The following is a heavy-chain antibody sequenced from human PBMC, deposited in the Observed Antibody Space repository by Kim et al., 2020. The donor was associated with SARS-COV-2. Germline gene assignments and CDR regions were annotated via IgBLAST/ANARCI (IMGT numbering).Heavy chain of an antibody. CDR3: ARGPTYYYDSSGIWAFDI. CDR2: INHSGST. J-gene: IGHJ3*02. D-gene: IGHD3-22*01. V-gene: IGHV4-34*01. CDR1: GGSFSGYY. Sequence: SETLSLTCAVYGGSFSGYYWSWIRQPPGKGLEWIGEINHSGSTNYNPSLKSRVTISVDTSKNQFSLKLSSVTAADTAVYYCARGPTYYYDSSGIWAFDIWGQGTMVTVSS.